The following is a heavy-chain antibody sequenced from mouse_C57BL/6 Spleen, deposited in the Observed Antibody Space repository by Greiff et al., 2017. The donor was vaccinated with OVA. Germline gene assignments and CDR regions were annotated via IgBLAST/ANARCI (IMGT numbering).Heavy chain of an antibody. D-gene: IGHD1-1*01. V-gene: IGHV1-69*01. Sequence: QVQLQQPGAELVMPGASVKLSCKASGYTFTSYWMHWVKQRPGQGLEWIGEIDPSDSYTNYNQKIKGKSTLTVAKSSSPAYMQLSSLTSEDSAVYYCARWAPITTVVATRTWFAYWGQGTLVTVSA. CDR1: GYTFTSYW. CDR2: IDPSDSYT. CDR3: ARWAPITTVVATRTWFAY. J-gene: IGHJ3*01.